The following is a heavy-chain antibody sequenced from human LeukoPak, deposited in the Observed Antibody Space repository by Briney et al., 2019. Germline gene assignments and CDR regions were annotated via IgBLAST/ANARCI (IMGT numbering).Heavy chain of an antibody. D-gene: IGHD2-2*02. V-gene: IGHV1-69*01. Sequence: SVKVSCKASGGTLSSYGISWVRQAPRQGLKSMAGIIPICGATNYAQKFHGSVTITADDSESTAYMELSSLRSEDTAVYYCARAGVGYCSSTSCYTEYYYYGMDVWGQGTTVTVSS. CDR2: IIPICGAT. J-gene: IGHJ6*02. CDR3: ARAGVGYCSSTSCYTEYYYYGMDV. CDR1: GGTLSSYG.